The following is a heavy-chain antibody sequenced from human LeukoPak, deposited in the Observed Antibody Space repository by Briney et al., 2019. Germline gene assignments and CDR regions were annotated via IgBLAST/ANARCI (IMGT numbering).Heavy chain of an antibody. V-gene: IGHV3-23*01. D-gene: IGHD3-16*02. CDR3: AKDYDYVWGSYRPYYFDY. CDR2: ISASGGST. J-gene: IGHJ4*02. CDR1: GFTFSSYA. Sequence: GGSPRLSCAASGFTFSSYAMSWVRQAPRKGLEWVSAISASGGSTYYADSVKGRFTISRDSSKNTLYLQMNSLRAEDTAVYYCAKDYDYVWGSYRPYYFDYWGQGTLVTVSS.